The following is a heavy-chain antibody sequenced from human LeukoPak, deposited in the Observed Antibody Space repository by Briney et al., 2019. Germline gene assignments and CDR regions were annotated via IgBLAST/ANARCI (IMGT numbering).Heavy chain of an antibody. CDR2: ISSSSSYI. CDR3: ARAVDTAMENWFDP. J-gene: IGHJ5*02. V-gene: IGHV3-21*01. CDR1: GFTFSSYS. D-gene: IGHD5-18*01. Sequence: GGSLRLSCAASGFTFSSYSMNWVRQAPGKGLEWVSSISSSSSYIYCADSVKGRFTISRDNAKNSLYLQMNSLRAEDTAVYYCARAVDTAMENWFDPWGQGTLVTVSS.